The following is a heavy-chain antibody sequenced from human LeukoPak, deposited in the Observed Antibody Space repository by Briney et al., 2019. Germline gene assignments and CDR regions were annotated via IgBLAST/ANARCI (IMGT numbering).Heavy chain of an antibody. Sequence: SETLSLTCTVSGGSISDTNYYWGWIRQPPGKGLELIGTIYYSGTSYFNPSLKSRLTLPVDTSNNQFSLKLSSVTATDTAVYYCARVANNGYYFFDYWGQGTLVTVSS. CDR2: IYYSGTS. D-gene: IGHD3-22*01. CDR1: GGSISDTNYY. V-gene: IGHV4-39*01. J-gene: IGHJ4*02. CDR3: ARVANNGYYFFDY.